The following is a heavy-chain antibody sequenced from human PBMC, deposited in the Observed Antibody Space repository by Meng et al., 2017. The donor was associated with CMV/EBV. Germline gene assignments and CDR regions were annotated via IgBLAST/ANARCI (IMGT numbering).Heavy chain of an antibody. CDR1: GGSISSYY. CDR2: IYYSGST. J-gene: IGHJ5*02. D-gene: IGHD2-2*01. Sequence: SETLSLTCTVSGGSISSYYWSWIRQPPGKGLEWIGYIYYSGSTNYNPSLESRVTISVDTSKNQFSLKLSSVAAADTAVYYCARVMGGRDIVVVPAATEESWFDPWGQGTLVTVSS. V-gene: IGHV4-59*13. CDR3: ARVMGGRDIVVVPAATEESWFDP.